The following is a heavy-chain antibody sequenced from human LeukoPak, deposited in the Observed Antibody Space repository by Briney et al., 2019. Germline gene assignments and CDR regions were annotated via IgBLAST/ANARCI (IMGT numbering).Heavy chain of an antibody. CDR2: INQDGTEK. D-gene: IGHD6-19*01. CDR3: AREGDSSGPDFVY. CDR1: GFTFSSYW. V-gene: IGHV3-7*03. Sequence: PGGSLRLSCAASGFTFSSYWMSWVRQAPGEGLEWVAKINQDGTEKAYVDSVRGRFTISRDNAKNSLFLQMNSLRAEDTAVYFCAREGDSSGPDFVYWGQGTLVTVSS. J-gene: IGHJ4*02.